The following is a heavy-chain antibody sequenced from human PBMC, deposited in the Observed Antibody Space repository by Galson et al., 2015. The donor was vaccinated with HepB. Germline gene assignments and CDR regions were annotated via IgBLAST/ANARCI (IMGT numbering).Heavy chain of an antibody. J-gene: IGHJ6*02. CDR1: EFTFSSYW. CDR2: IKQDGSEK. D-gene: IGHD2-8*01. Sequence: SLRLSCAASEFTFSSYWMSWVRQAPGKGLEWVANIKQDGSEKYYVDPVKGRFTISRDNARNSLYLQMNSLRAEDTAVYYCARYGYSHGMDVWGQGTTVTVS. CDR3: ARYGYSHGMDV. V-gene: IGHV3-7*03.